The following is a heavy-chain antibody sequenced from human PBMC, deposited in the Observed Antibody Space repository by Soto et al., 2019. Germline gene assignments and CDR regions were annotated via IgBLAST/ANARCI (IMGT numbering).Heavy chain of an antibody. CDR1: GFTLSSYV. D-gene: IGHD1-26*01. V-gene: IGHV3-23*01. CDR2: ISAGSGST. J-gene: IGHJ4*02. CDR3: SKGWGDY. Sequence: EVRLLESGGGLVEPGGSLGLSCVASGFTLSSYVTSWVRQAPGKGLEWVSGISAGSGSTHYADSVKGRFTISRDDSKNTLYLQMNILRVEDTALYYCSKGWGDYWGQGTVVTVSS.